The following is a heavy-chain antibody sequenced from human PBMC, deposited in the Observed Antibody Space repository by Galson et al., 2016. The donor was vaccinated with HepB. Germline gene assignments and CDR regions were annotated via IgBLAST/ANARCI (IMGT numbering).Heavy chain of an antibody. V-gene: IGHV3-15*07. CDR1: GFTFSNAW. J-gene: IGHJ4*02. CDR2: IKSKSDGGTT. Sequence: SLRLSCAASGFTFSNAWMNWVRQAPGKGLEWVGRIKSKSDGGTTDFAAPLKGRFTISRADSKNTPYLQMNSLKTEDTAMYYCATEIMATVSYWGQGTLVTVSS. D-gene: IGHD5-24*01. CDR3: ATEIMATVSY.